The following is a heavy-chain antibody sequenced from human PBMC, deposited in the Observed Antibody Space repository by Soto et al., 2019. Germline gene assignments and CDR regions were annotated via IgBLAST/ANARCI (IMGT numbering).Heavy chain of an antibody. CDR3: ARVVKAGDYGDYGRYYFDY. D-gene: IGHD4-17*01. V-gene: IGHV1-18*04. Sequence: QVQLVQSGAEVKKPGASVKVSCKASGYTFTTYGITWVRQAPGQGLEWMGWISAYSGNTNYAQKLQGRLTVTTDTSTNTAYMELRSLRSDDTAVYYCARVVKAGDYGDYGRYYFDYWGHGTLGTVSS. J-gene: IGHJ4*01. CDR1: GYTFTTYG. CDR2: ISAYSGNT.